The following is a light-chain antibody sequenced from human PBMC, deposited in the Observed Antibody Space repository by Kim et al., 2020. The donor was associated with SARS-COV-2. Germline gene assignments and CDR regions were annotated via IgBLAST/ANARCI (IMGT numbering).Light chain of an antibody. CDR2: KNN. J-gene: IGLJ3*02. Sequence: VLTQPPSVSGTPGQRVTISCSGSSSNLGTNSVHWYQQFPGTAPEVLIYKNNQRPSGVPDRFSGSKSGTSASLAISGLQSEDEGDYYCAGWDDSLNAEVFGGGTQLTVL. CDR3: AGWDDSLNAEV. CDR1: SSNLGTNS. V-gene: IGLV1-44*01.